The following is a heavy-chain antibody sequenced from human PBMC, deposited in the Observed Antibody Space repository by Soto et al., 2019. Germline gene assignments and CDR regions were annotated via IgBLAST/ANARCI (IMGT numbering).Heavy chain of an antibody. Sequence: SETLPLTCTVSGGSISSYYWSWIRQPPGKGLEYIGYIYYSGSTNYNPSLKSRVTISVDTSKKQFSLKLSSVTAADTAVYYCARSLYSGSYSNWFDPWGHGTLVPVSS. CDR1: GGSISSYY. CDR3: ARSLYSGSYSNWFDP. J-gene: IGHJ5*02. CDR2: IYYSGST. D-gene: IGHD1-26*01. V-gene: IGHV4-59*01.